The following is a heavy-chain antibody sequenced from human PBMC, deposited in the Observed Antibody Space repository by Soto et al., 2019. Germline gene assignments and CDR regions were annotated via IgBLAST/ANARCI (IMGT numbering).Heavy chain of an antibody. CDR1: GFTFSGSA. V-gene: IGHV3-73*01. J-gene: IGHJ6*02. CDR2: IRSKANSYAT. D-gene: IGHD5-12*01. CDR3: TRREYSGYDYANYYYYGMDV. Sequence: GGSLRLSCAASGFTFSGSAMHWVRQASGKGLEWVGRIRSKANSYATAYAASVEGRFTISRDDSKNTAYLQMNSLKTEDTAVYYCTRREYSGYDYANYYYYGMDVWGQGTTVTVSS.